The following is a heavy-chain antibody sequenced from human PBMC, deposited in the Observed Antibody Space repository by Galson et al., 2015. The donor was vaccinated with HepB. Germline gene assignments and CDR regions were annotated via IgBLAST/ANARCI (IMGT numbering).Heavy chain of an antibody. CDR3: ARSRGVEMATMNWFDP. CDR1: GGTFSSYA. V-gene: IGHV1-69*01. D-gene: IGHD5-24*01. CDR2: IIPIFGTA. J-gene: IGHJ5*02. Sequence: QSGAEVKKPGESLRISCKASGGTFSSYAISWVRQAPGQGLEWMGGIIPIFGTANYAQKFQGRVTITADESTSTAYMELSSLRSEDTAVYYCARSRGVEMATMNWFDPWGQGTLVTVSS.